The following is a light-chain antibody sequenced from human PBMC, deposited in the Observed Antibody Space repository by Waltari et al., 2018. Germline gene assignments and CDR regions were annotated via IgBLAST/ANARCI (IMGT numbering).Light chain of an antibody. CDR3: RQYDSYRPT. Sequence: DIQMTQSPSSLSASVGDRVTITCRASQGISSWLAWYQQKPETAPKSLIYAASTLQNGVPSRFSRSTSGTEFTLTISRLQPEDFAAYYYRQYDSYRPTFGVGTKVVIK. V-gene: IGKV1D-16*01. CDR2: AAS. J-gene: IGKJ4*01. CDR1: QGISSW.